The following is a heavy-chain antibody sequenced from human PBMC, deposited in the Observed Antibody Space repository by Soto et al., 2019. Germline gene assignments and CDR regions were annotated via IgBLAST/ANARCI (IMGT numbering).Heavy chain of an antibody. V-gene: IGHV1-3*04. CDR1: GYTFTTYP. CDR3: ARQWKLTAVFVD. D-gene: IGHD4-4*01. J-gene: IGHJ4*02. CDR2: INTGNGNT. Sequence: QVQLVQSGAEEKKPGASVKVSCKASGYTFTTYPMHWVRQAPGQRPEWMGWINTGNGNTKYSQNFQGRVTITSDTSASRAYVELSSLRPEDTAVYYCARQWKLTAVFVDWGQGTLVTVSS.